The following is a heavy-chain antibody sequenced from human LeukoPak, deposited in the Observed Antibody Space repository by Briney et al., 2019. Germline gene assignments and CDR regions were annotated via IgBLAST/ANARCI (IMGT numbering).Heavy chain of an antibody. V-gene: IGHV4-31*03. Sequence: SETLSLTCTVSGGSISSGGYYWSWIRQHPGKGLEWIGYIYYSGSTYYNPSLKSRVTISVDTSKNQFSLKLSSVTAADTAVYYCARQTRTPLSIAAAALEGAFDIWGQGTMVTVSS. CDR1: GGSISSGGYY. CDR2: IYYSGST. J-gene: IGHJ3*02. CDR3: ARQTRTPLSIAAAALEGAFDI. D-gene: IGHD6-13*01.